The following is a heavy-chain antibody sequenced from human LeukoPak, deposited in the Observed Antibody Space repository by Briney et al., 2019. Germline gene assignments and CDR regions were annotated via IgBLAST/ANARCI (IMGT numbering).Heavy chain of an antibody. J-gene: IGHJ4*02. CDR2: IDTNTGNP. CDR1: GYTFTTYA. Sequence: ASVKVSCKASGYTFTTYAINWVRQAPGQGPEWMGWIDTNTGNPTYGQGFTGRFVFSVDTSVSTAYLQISSLKAEDTAVYSCARSEYNRTGFFDYWGQGTLVTVSS. D-gene: IGHD6-6*01. V-gene: IGHV7-4-1*02. CDR3: ARSEYNRTGFFDY.